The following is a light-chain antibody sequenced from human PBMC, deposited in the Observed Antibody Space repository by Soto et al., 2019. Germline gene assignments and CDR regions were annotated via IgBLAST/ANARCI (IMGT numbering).Light chain of an antibody. Sequence: QSALTQPASVSGSPGQSVTISCTGSSCDVGDYDFVSWYQQDPGKAPKLLIYDVNDRPSGVPDRFSGSKSGNSASLAITGLQAEDEADYYCRSYDSTRILVVFGGGTKLTVL. CDR3: RSYDSTRILVV. CDR1: SCDVGDYDF. V-gene: IGLV2-14*03. J-gene: IGLJ2*01. CDR2: DVN.